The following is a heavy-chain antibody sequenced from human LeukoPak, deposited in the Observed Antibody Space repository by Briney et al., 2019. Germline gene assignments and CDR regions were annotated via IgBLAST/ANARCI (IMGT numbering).Heavy chain of an antibody. CDR3: AREAPAASCYYYYYMDV. Sequence: SETLSLTCTVSGGSISSYYWSWIRQPPGKGLEWIGYIYYSGSTNYNPSLKSRVTISVDTSKNQFSLKLSSVTAADAAVYYCAREAPAASCYYYYYMDVWGKGTTVTVSS. CDR1: GGSISSYY. V-gene: IGHV4-59*01. D-gene: IGHD2-2*01. J-gene: IGHJ6*03. CDR2: IYYSGST.